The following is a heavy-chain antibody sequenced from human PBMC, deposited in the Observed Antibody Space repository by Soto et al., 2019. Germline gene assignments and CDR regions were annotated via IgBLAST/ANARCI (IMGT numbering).Heavy chain of an antibody. V-gene: IGHV4-59*01. Sequence: ASETLSLTCTVSGGSISNYQWNWIRQPPGKGLEWIGYIYYSGSTNYNPSLKSRVTISVDTSKNHFSLKLSSVTAADTAVYYCARAPVLELRFLEWFMDVWGKGTTVTVSS. CDR3: ARAPVLELRFLEWFMDV. J-gene: IGHJ6*03. CDR2: IYYSGST. CDR1: GGSISNYQ. D-gene: IGHD3-3*01.